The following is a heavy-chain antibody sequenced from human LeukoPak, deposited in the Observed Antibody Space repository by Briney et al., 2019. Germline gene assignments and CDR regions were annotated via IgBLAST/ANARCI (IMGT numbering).Heavy chain of an antibody. D-gene: IGHD3-10*01. CDR1: EFTLSNYW. J-gene: IGHJ6*04. Sequence: GGSLRLSCADSEFTLSNYWVHWVRQAPGKGLEWVSRINPEATTTNYADSVKGRFTISRDNAKNTLYLQMDSLRAEDTAVYYCARDLHGSRDVWGKGTTVTVSS. V-gene: IGHV3-74*01. CDR2: INPEATTT. CDR3: ARDLHGSRDV.